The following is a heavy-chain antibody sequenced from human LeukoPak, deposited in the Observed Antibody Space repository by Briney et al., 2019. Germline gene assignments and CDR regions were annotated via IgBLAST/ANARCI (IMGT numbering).Heavy chain of an antibody. J-gene: IGHJ4*02. Sequence: SETLSLTCTVSGVSISNYYWSWIRQSPGKELEWIGYMYNRGSTIYNPSLKSRVTISTDTSKNQFSLRLTSVTAADTAVYYCARAEKAVTGTLDSWGQGTLITVSS. V-gene: IGHV4-59*01. CDR1: GVSISNYY. D-gene: IGHD6-19*01. CDR3: ARAEKAVTGTLDS. CDR2: MYNRGST.